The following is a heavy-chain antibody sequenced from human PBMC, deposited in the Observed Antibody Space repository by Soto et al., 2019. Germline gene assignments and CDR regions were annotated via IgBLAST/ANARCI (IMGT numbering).Heavy chain of an antibody. Sequence: ASVKVSCKASGGTFSSYAISWVRQAPGQGLEWMGGIIPIFGTANYAQKFQGRVTITADESTSTAYMELSSLRSEDTAVYYCARSIAADGTRPHKYFDYWGQGTLVTVSS. CDR1: GGTFSSYA. CDR2: IIPIFGTA. CDR3: ARSIAADGTRPHKYFDY. D-gene: IGHD6-13*01. J-gene: IGHJ4*02. V-gene: IGHV1-69*13.